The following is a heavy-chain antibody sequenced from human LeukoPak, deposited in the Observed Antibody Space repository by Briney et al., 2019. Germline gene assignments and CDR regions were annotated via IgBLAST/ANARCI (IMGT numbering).Heavy chain of an antibody. CDR2: IYYSGST. CDR1: GGSINNYY. J-gene: IGHJ4*02. V-gene: IGHV4-59*12. D-gene: IGHD3-10*01. Sequence: SETLSLTCSVSGGSINNYYWSWIRQPPQKGLEWIGYIYYSGSTNYDPSLKSRVTMSVDTSKNQFSLKLSSVTAADTAVYYCARGVDYYGVWGQGTLVTVSS. CDR3: ARGVDYYGV.